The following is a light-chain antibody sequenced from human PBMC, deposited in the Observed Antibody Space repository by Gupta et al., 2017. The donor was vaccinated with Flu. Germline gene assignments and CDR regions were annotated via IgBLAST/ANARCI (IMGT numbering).Light chain of an antibody. V-gene: IGKV1-39*01. Sequence: DIQMTHSPSSLSASVGDTVTISCRASADVNTYLSWYQQTSGKAPRLLIFSATSLERGVPTRFSGSGSGTHFALTINKLQREDFAVYYCLQTADYRWTFGQGT. CDR3: LQTADYRWT. CDR2: SAT. J-gene: IGKJ1*01. CDR1: ADVNTY.